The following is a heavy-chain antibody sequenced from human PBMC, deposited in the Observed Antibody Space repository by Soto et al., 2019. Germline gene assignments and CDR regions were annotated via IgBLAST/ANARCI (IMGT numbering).Heavy chain of an antibody. V-gene: IGHV3-23*01. D-gene: IGHD2-2*01. Sequence: GGSLRLSCAASGFTFSSYAMSWVRQAPGKGLEWVSAISGSGGSTYYADSVKGRLTISRDNSKNTLYLQMNSLRAEDTAVYYCAKTRGAVVPAAMRSYYYYYYMDVWGKGTTVTVSS. J-gene: IGHJ6*03. CDR3: AKTRGAVVPAAMRSYYYYYYMDV. CDR2: ISGSGGST. CDR1: GFTFSSYA.